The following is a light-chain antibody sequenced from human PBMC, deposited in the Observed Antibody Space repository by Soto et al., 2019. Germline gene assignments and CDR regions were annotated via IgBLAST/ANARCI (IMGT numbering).Light chain of an antibody. CDR2: GAS. V-gene: IGKV3-15*01. CDR3: QLYNNWPALT. J-gene: IGKJ4*01. CDR1: QSISIN. Sequence: EIVMTQSPAPLSVSPGERATLSCRDSQSISINLAWYQQKPGQAPRLLIYGASTRATGIPARFSGSRSGTEFTLTISSLQAEDFAVYYCQLYNNWPALTFGGGTKVEIK.